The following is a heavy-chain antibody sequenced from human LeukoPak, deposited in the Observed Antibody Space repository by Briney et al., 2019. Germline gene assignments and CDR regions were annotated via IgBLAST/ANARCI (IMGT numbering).Heavy chain of an antibody. V-gene: IGHV1-46*01. Sequence: ASVKVSCKASGYTFTSYYMHWVRQAPGQGLEWMGIINPSVISTSYAQKFQGRVTLTRDTSTSTVYMELSSLRSEDTAMYYCARGAGYCSSTSCSRPGYFDLWGSGTLVTVSS. CDR1: GYTFTSYY. D-gene: IGHD2-2*01. CDR2: INPSVIST. J-gene: IGHJ2*01. CDR3: ARGAGYCSSTSCSRPGYFDL.